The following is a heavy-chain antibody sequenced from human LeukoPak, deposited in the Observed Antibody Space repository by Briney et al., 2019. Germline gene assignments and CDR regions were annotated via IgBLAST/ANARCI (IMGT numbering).Heavy chain of an antibody. V-gene: IGHV1-2*02. D-gene: IGHD2-2*01. CDR1: GYTFTGYY. J-gene: IGHJ3*02. CDR3: ARGGYCSSTSCYGAFDI. Sequence: ASVKVSCKASGYTFTGYYMHWVRQAPGQGLEWMGWINPNSGGTNYAQKFQGRVTITADESTSTAYMELSSLRSEDTAVYYCARGGYCSSTSCYGAFDIWGQGTMVTVSS. CDR2: INPNSGGT.